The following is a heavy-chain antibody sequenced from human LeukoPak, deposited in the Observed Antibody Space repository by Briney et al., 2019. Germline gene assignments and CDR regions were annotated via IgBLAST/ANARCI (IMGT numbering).Heavy chain of an antibody. CDR3: ARGYTSSSWFDY. CDR1: GYTFTDHY. CDR2: INPVGGGT. V-gene: IGHV1-46*01. D-gene: IGHD6-6*01. Sequence: GASVKVSCKASGYTFTDHYMHWVRQAPGQGLEWMGIINPVGGGTTYAQHFQGRVTMTRDTSTSTAYMELRSLRSDDTAVYYCARGYTSSSWFDYWGQGTLVTVSS. J-gene: IGHJ4*02.